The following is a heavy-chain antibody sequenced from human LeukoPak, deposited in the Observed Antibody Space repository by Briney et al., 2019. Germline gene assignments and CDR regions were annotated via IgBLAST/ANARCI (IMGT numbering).Heavy chain of an antibody. J-gene: IGHJ6*03. CDR3: AKMTPRSYHMDV. CDR2: FSGNDGST. Sequence: PGGSLRLSCATSGFTFSNYAINWVRQAPGKGLEWVSAFSGNDGSTYYADSVRGRSTISRDNSKHTLYLQMTSLRAEDTAVYYCAKMTPRSYHMDVWGKGTTVTVSS. CDR1: GFTFSNYA. V-gene: IGHV3-23*01.